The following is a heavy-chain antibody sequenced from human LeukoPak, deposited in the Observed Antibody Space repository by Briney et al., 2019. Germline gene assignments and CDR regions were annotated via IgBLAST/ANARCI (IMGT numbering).Heavy chain of an antibody. Sequence: GGSLRLSCAASGFTFSSYAMHWVRQAPGKGLEWVAVISYDGSNKYYADSVKGRFTISRDNSKNTLYLQMNSLRAEDTAVYYCARGEETAYGIIDAFDIWGQGTMVTVSS. CDR3: ARGEETAYGIIDAFDI. CDR2: ISYDGSNK. J-gene: IGHJ3*02. V-gene: IGHV3-30-3*01. CDR1: GFTFSSYA. D-gene: IGHD1-14*01.